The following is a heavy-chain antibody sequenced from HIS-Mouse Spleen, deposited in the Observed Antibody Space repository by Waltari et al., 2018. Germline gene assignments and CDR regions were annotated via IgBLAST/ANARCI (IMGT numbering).Heavy chain of an antibody. CDR1: GGSISSYY. D-gene: IGHD2-21*02. Sequence: ETLSLTCTVSGGSISSYYWSWIRQPPGKGLEWIGYIYYSGSTNYNPSLKSRVTISVDTSKNQFSLKLSSVTAPDTAVYYCARQTPYCGGDCYSKAFDIWGQGTMVTVSS. J-gene: IGHJ3*02. CDR3: ARQTPYCGGDCYSKAFDI. CDR2: IYYSGST. V-gene: IGHV4-59*08.